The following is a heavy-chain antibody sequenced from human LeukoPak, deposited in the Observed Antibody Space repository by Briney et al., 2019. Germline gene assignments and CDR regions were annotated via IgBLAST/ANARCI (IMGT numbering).Heavy chain of an antibody. CDR2: INPNSGGT. J-gene: IGHJ4*02. CDR3: ARHPNLDY. CDR1: GYTFTDYY. V-gene: IGHV1-2*02. Sequence: LWASVKVSCKASGYTFTDYYMHWVRQAPGQGLEWVGWINPNSGGTSYAQKFQDRVTLTRDTSITTAYMELSRLRSDDTAVYYCARHPNLDYWGQGTLVIVSS.